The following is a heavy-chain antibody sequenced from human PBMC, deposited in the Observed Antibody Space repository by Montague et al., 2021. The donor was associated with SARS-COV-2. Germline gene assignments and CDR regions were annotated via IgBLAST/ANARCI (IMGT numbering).Heavy chain of an antibody. D-gene: IGHD6-19*01. V-gene: IGHV4-4*02. CDR3: ARESSGYFFRRCSRYGMDV. J-gene: IGHJ6*02. Sequence: SETLSLTCAVSGGSISSSNWWSWVRQPPGEGLEWIGEIYHSGSTNYNPSLKSRVTISVDKSKNQFSLKLSSVTAADTAVYYCARESSGYFFRRCSRYGMDVWGQGTTVTVSS. CDR1: GGSISSSNW. CDR2: IYHSGST.